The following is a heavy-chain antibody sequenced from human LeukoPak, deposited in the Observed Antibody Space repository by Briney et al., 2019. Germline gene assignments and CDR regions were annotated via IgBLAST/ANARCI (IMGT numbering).Heavy chain of an antibody. J-gene: IGHJ6*03. Sequence: ASVKVSCKASGYTFTGYYMHWVRQAPGQGLEWMGRINPNSGGTNYAQKFQGRVTITRDTSISTAYMEVSRLRSDDTAVYYCARDRFNAAGGAYYYMDVWGKGTTVTVSS. CDR1: GYTFTGYY. CDR2: INPNSGGT. D-gene: IGHD3-16*01. CDR3: ARDRFNAAGGAYYYMDV. V-gene: IGHV1-2*06.